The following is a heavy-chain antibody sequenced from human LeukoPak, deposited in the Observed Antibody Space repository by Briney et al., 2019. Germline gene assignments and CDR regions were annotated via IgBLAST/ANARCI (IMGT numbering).Heavy chain of an antibody. CDR1: GGSISSGDYY. CDR3: ARLVVGQLALDC. D-gene: IGHD6-6*01. Sequence: SSQTLSLTCTVSGGSISSGDYYWSWIRQPPGKGLEWIGYIYYSGSTYYNPSLKSRVPISVDTSKNQFSLKLSSVTAADTAVYYCARLVVGQLALDCWGQGTLVTVSS. CDR2: IYYSGST. J-gene: IGHJ4*02. V-gene: IGHV4-30-4*08.